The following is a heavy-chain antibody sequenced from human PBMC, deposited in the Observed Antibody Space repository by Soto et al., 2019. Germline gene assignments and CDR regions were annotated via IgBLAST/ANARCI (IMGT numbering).Heavy chain of an antibody. CDR3: ARYYGSGSYYLPSYYYYGMDV. Sequence: PSETLSLTCAVSGGSISSSNWWSWVRQPPGKGLEWIGEIYHSGSTNYNPSLKSRVTISVDKSKNQFSLKLSSVTAADTAVYYCARYYGSGSYYLPSYYYYGMDVWGQGTTVTVS. V-gene: IGHV4-4*02. J-gene: IGHJ6*02. D-gene: IGHD3-10*01. CDR1: GGSISSSNW. CDR2: IYHSGST.